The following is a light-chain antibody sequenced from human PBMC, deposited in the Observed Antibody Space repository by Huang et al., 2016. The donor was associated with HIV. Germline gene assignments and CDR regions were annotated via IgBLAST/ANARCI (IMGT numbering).Light chain of an antibody. Sequence: EIVMTQSPATLSVSPGERATLSCRASQSVSSNLAWYLQKPGQAPRLFIYGASTRATGIPARFSGSGSGTEFTLTISSLQSEDFAVYYCQQYNKWPPYTFGQGTKLEIK. CDR3: QQYNKWPPYT. CDR1: QSVSSN. J-gene: IGKJ2*01. V-gene: IGKV3-15*01. CDR2: GAS.